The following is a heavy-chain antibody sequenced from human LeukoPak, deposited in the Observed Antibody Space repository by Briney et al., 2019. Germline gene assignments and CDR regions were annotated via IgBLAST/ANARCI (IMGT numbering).Heavy chain of an antibody. D-gene: IGHD4-11*01. CDR1: GFTFTSYA. CDR3: AKDFNDYSSGWCES. Sequence: LSGGSLRLSCAASGFTFTSYAMSWVRRAPGKGLEWVSAISGSGANTFYADSVKGRFTISRDNSKNTLYLQMGGLRAEDTAVYYCAKDFNDYSSGWCESWGQGTLVTVSS. J-gene: IGHJ5*01. CDR2: ISGSGANT. V-gene: IGHV3-23*01.